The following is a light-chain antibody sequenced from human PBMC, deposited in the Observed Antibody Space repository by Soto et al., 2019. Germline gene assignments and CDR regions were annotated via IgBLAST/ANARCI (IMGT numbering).Light chain of an antibody. CDR3: TSYTSTTTLV. CDR2: DVT. CDR1: SSDVGGYDS. V-gene: IGLV2-14*01. J-gene: IGLJ3*02. Sequence: QSALTQPASVSGSPGQSITISCTGTSSDVGGYDSVSWYQQQPGKAPKVIIYDVTNRPPGVSNRFSASKSGNMASLTISGLQAEDEADYYCTSYTSTTTLVIGGGTQLTVL.